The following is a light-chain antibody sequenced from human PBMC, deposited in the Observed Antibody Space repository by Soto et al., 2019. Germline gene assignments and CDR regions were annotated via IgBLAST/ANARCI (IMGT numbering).Light chain of an antibody. J-gene: IGKJ1*01. V-gene: IGKV1-5*03. Sequence: DIQMTQSPSTLSASVGDRVTITCRASPSISSWLAWYQQKPGKAPKLLIYKASSLEGGFPSRFSGSGSGTEINLTISSLQPDDFATYYCQQHNSYWTFGQGTKVEIK. CDR3: QQHNSYWT. CDR2: KAS. CDR1: PSISSW.